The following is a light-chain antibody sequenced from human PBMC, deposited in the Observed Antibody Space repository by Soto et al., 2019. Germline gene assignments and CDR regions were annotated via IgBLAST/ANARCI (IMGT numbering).Light chain of an antibody. CDR1: SSDVGSYNL. CDR3: CSYAGRSTWV. Sequence: QSALTQPASVSGSPGQSITISCTGTSSDVGSYNLVSWYQQQPGKAPKLMIYEGSNRPSGVSNRFSGSKSGNTASLTISGLHAEDEADYYCCSYAGRSTWVFGGGTKLTVL. CDR2: EGS. V-gene: IGLV2-23*01. J-gene: IGLJ3*02.